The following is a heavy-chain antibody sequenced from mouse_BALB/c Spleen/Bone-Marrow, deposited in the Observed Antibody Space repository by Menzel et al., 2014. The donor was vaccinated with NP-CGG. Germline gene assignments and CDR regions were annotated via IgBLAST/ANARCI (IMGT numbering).Heavy chain of an antibody. CDR3: AKVTTGFAY. CDR1: GYAFSSYW. J-gene: IGHJ3*01. Sequence: VQLQQSGAELVRPGSSVKISRKASGYAFSSYWVTWVKQRPGQGLEWIGQIYPGDGDTNYNGKFKDKVTLTADKSSSAAYMQLSSLTSEDSAVYFCAKVTTGFAYWGQGTLVTVSA. D-gene: IGHD2-2*01. CDR2: IYPGDGDT. V-gene: IGHV1-80*01.